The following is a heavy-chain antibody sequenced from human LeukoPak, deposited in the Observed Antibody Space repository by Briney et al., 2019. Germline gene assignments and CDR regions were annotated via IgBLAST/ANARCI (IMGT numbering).Heavy chain of an antibody. CDR3: AKTGVTSWFSWFDP. CDR2: ISGSGGST. D-gene: IGHD4-23*01. Sequence: GGSLRLSCAAAGLTVSSYAMSWVRQAPGKGLEWVSAISGSGGSTYYADSVKGRFTISTDNSKNTLYLQMNSLRAEDTAVYYCAKTGVTSWFSWFDPWGQGTLVTVSS. CDR1: GLTVSSYA. J-gene: IGHJ5*02. V-gene: IGHV3-23*01.